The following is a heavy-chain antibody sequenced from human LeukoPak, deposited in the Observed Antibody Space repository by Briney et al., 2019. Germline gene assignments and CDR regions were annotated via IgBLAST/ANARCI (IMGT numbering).Heavy chain of an antibody. Sequence: ASVKVSCKASGYTFTGYYMHWVRQAPGQGLEWMGWINPNSGGTNYAQKFQGRVTMTRDTSISTAYMELSRLRSDDTAVYYCASTPDCSSTSCYTGDYYYYYYMDVWGKGTTVTVSS. CDR3: ASTPDCSSTSCYTGDYYYYYYMDV. CDR2: INPNSGGT. D-gene: IGHD2-2*02. V-gene: IGHV1-2*02. CDR1: GYTFTGYY. J-gene: IGHJ6*03.